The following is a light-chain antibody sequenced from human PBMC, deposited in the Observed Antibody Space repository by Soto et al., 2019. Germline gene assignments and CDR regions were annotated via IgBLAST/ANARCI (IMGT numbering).Light chain of an antibody. V-gene: IGLV2-23*02. Sequence: QSVLTQPASVSGSPGQSITVSCTGTSSDVGSYNLVSWYQQHPGKAPKLMIYEVSKRPSGVSNRFSGSKSGNTASLTISGLQAEDEADYYCCSYAGSSTSVFGTGDQGHRP. J-gene: IGLJ1*01. CDR3: CSYAGSSTSV. CDR2: EVS. CDR1: SSDVGSYNL.